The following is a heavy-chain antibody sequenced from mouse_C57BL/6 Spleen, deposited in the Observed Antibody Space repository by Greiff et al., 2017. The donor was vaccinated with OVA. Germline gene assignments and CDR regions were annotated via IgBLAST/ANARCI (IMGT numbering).Heavy chain of an antibody. Sequence: VQLKESGAELVRPGSSVKMSCKTSGYTFTSYGINWVKQRPGQGLEWIGYIYIGNGYTEYNEKFKGKATLTSDTSSSTAYMQLSSLTSEDSAIYFCARGGEGTVVATTRWYFDVWGTGTTVTVSS. CDR1: GYTFTSYG. CDR3: ARGGEGTVVATTRWYFDV. J-gene: IGHJ1*03. CDR2: IYIGNGYT. V-gene: IGHV1-58*01. D-gene: IGHD1-1*01.